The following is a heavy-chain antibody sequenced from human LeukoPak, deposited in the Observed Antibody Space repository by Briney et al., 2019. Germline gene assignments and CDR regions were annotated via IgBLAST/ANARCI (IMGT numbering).Heavy chain of an antibody. V-gene: IGHV4-39*01. CDR2: IYYSGST. Sequence: PSETLSLTCTVSGGSISSSSYYWGWIRQPPGKGLEWIGSIYYSGSTYYNPSLKSRVTISVDTSKNQFSLKLSSVTATDTAVYYCATTGKHYYGSGSYFRTYAFDIWGQGTMVTVSS. CDR1: GGSISSSSYY. J-gene: IGHJ3*02. CDR3: ATTGKHYYGSGSYFRTYAFDI. D-gene: IGHD3-10*01.